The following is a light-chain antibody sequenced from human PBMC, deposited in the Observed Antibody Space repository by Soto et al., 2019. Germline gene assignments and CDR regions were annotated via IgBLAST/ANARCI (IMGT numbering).Light chain of an antibody. CDR1: QTSSRW. CDR3: QHYNSYSEA. CDR2: KAS. V-gene: IGKV1-5*03. Sequence: QMSHRISPLSYSLGGRVTITCLASQTSSRWLAWYQQKPGKAPKLLIYKASTLKSGVSSSFSGSGSGKDFILTISSLQAGDVATYYCQHYNSYSEAFGQGTKVDIK. J-gene: IGKJ1*01.